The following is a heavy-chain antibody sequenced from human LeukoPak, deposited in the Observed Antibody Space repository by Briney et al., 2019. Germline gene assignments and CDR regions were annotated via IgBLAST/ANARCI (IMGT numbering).Heavy chain of an antibody. D-gene: IGHD3-10*01. CDR2: MNPNSGNT. Sequence: ASVKVSCKASGYTFTSYDINWVRQATGQGLEWMGWMNPNSGNTGYAQKFQGRVTITADKSTSTAYMELSSLRSEDTAVYYCARTLRSAMVRGVILPDYWGQGTLVTVSS. CDR1: GYTFTSYD. J-gene: IGHJ4*02. CDR3: ARTLRSAMVRGVILPDY. V-gene: IGHV1-8*01.